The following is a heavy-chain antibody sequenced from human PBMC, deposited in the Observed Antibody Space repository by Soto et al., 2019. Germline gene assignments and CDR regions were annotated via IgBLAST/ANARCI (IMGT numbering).Heavy chain of an antibody. V-gene: IGHV3-48*02. Sequence: GGSLRLSCEASGFTFSLYTMNWVRRAPGKGLEWLSYISPSNTTIYYAGSVKGRFTISRDNAKNSLHLQMNSLRDDDTAVYFCARVGRGFCSSTRCYTDGFDLWGQGTVVT. D-gene: IGHD2-2*01. CDR2: ISPSNTTI. J-gene: IGHJ3*01. CDR1: GFTFSLYT. CDR3: ARVGRGFCSSTRCYTDGFDL.